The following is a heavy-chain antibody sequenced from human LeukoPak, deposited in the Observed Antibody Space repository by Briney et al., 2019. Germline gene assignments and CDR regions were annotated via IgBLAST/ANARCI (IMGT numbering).Heavy chain of an antibody. J-gene: IGHJ5*02. CDR2: IYYSGST. Sequence: PSETLSLTCTVSGGSISSYYWSWIRQPPGKGLEWIGYIYYSGSTNYNPSLKSRVTISVDTSKNQFSLKLSSVTAADTAVYYCARGGYNYGYVSWGQGMLVTVSS. CDR3: ARGGYNYGYVS. V-gene: IGHV4-59*01. CDR1: GGSISSYY. D-gene: IGHD5-18*01.